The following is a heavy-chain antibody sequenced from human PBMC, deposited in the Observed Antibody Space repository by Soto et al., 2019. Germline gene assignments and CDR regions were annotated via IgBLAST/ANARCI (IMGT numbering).Heavy chain of an antibody. CDR3: VRQGIGNLHGLVDV. D-gene: IGHD3-10*01. V-gene: IGHV4-59*08. CDR2: VYSDGGS. CDR1: GGSIDGRN. J-gene: IGHJ6*02. Sequence: QVQLQESGPGLVKPSETLSLTCTVSGGSIDGRNCAWIRQPPGKGLEWLGYVYSDGGSSYNPSVKSRLTLSMDTSKSQFSLQLRSVTAADTAVYYCVRQGIGNLHGLVDVWGRGTRVTVSS.